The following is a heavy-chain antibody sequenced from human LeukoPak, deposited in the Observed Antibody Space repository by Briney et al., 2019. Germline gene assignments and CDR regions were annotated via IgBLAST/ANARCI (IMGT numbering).Heavy chain of an antibody. CDR1: GFTFSSYW. V-gene: IGHV3-7*01. D-gene: IGHD3-9*01. CDR3: ARVAYYDILTGPNDY. CDR2: IKQDGSEK. J-gene: IGHJ4*02. Sequence: PGGSLRLSCAASGFTFSSYWMSWVRQAPGKGLEWVANIKQDGSEKYYVDSVKGRFTISRDNAKNSLYLQMNSLRAEDTAVYYCARVAYYDILTGPNDYWGQGTLVTVSS.